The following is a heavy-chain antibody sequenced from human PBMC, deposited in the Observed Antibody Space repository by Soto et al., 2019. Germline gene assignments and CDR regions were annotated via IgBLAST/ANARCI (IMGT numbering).Heavy chain of an antibody. CDR1: GYTFTSYG. CDR3: ASHTVANHYFDY. D-gene: IGHD4-4*01. Sequence: ASVNGSCKASGYTFTSYGISWVRQAPGQGLEWMGWISAYNGNTNYAQKLQGRVTMTTDTSTSTAYMELRSLRSDDTAVYYCASHTVANHYFDYWGQGTLVTVSS. CDR2: ISAYNGNT. J-gene: IGHJ4*02. V-gene: IGHV1-18*01.